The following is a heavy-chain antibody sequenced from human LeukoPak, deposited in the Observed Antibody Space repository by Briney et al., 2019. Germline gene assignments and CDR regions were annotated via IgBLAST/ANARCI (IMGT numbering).Heavy chain of an antibody. D-gene: IGHD6-13*01. CDR2: INHSGST. Sequence: SETLSLTCAVYGGSFSGYYWSWIRQPPGKGLEWIGEINHSGSTNYNPSLKSRVTISVDTSKNQFSLKLSSVTAADTAVYYCARVSAAAGTAPWFDPWGQGTLVTVSS. J-gene: IGHJ5*02. V-gene: IGHV4-34*01. CDR1: GGSFSGYY. CDR3: ARVSAAAGTAPWFDP.